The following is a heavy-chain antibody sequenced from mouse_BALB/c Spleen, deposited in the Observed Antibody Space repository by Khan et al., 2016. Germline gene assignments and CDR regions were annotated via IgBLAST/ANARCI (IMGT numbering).Heavy chain of an antibody. CDR1: GYTFSSYA. V-gene: IGHV5-6-5*01. Sequence: EVQLVESGGGLVKPGGSLKFSCAASGYTFSSYAMSWVRQTPEKRLEWVASISSGGTTYYPDSVKGRFTISSDDARNILYLQMNSLRSEDTAIYYCASKENALDYWGQGTSVTVSS. CDR2: ISSGGTT. J-gene: IGHJ4*01. CDR3: ASKENALDY.